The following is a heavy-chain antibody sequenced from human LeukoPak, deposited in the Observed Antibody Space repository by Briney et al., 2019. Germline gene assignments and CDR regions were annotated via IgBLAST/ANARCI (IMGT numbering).Heavy chain of an antibody. CDR2: MNPNSGNT. V-gene: IGHV1-8*01. J-gene: IGHJ6*02. Sequence: ASVKVSCKASGYTFTSYDTNWVRQATGQGLEWMGWMNPNSGNTGYAQKFQGRVTMTRNTSISTAYMELSSMRSEDTAVYYCARGRQYAYYYDNYYGMDVWGQGTTVTVSS. CDR3: ARGRQYAYYYDNYYGMDV. CDR1: GYTFTSYD. D-gene: IGHD3-22*01.